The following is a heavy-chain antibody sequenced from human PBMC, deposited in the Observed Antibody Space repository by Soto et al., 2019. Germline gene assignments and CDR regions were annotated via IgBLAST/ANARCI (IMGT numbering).Heavy chain of an antibody. CDR2: ISRSSSYI. D-gene: IGHD6-6*01. J-gene: IGHJ6*02. V-gene: IGHV3-21*01. CDR1: GFTFSSYS. CDR3: ARDIKVAAHHYDYNGMDD. Sequence: QRLSCAASGFTFSSYSMNWVRQAPGKGLEWVSSISRSSSYIYYADSVKGRFTISRDNAKNSLYLQMNSLRAEDTAVYYCARDIKVAAHHYDYNGMDDWGQGTSVTVSS.